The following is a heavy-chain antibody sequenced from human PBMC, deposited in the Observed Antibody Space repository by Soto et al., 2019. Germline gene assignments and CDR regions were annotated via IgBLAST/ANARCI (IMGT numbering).Heavy chain of an antibody. Sequence: ASVKVSCKASGYTFTSYDINWVRQATGQGLGWMGWMNPNSGNTGYAQKFQGRVTMTRNTSISTAYMELSSLRSEDTAVYYCARGLARRYCSGGSCYPRPQVYYYYYYYMDVWGKGTTVTVSS. V-gene: IGHV1-8*01. D-gene: IGHD2-15*01. CDR3: ARGLARRYCSGGSCYPRPQVYYYYYYYMDV. CDR1: GYTFTSYD. J-gene: IGHJ6*03. CDR2: MNPNSGNT.